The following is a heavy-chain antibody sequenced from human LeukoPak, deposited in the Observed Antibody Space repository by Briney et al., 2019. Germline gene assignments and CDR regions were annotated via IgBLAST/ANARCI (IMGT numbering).Heavy chain of an antibody. CDR3: ARDWASGSGSSSSGYYYGMDV. Sequence: GGSLRLSCAASGFTFSSYAMSWVRQAPGKGLEWVAVISYDGSNKYYADSVKGRFTISRDNSKNTLYLQMNSLRAEDTAVYYCARDWASGSGSSSSGYYYGMDVWGQGTTVTVSS. CDR2: ISYDGSNK. J-gene: IGHJ6*02. CDR1: GFTFSSYA. D-gene: IGHD3-10*01. V-gene: IGHV3-30-3*01.